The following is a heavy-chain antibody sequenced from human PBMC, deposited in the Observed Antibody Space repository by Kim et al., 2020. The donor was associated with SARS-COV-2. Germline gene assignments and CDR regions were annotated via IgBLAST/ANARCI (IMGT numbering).Heavy chain of an antibody. V-gene: IGHV1-69*01. Sequence: YAQKFQGRVTITADESTSTAYMELSSLRSEDTAVYYCARESDSSGYYFDYWGQGTLVTVSS. J-gene: IGHJ4*02. D-gene: IGHD3-22*01. CDR3: ARESDSSGYYFDY.